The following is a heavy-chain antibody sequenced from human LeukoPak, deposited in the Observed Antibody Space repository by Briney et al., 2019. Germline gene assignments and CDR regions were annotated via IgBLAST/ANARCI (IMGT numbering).Heavy chain of an antibody. CDR3: ARRSIIYGSGSYYLY. CDR1: GYSISSGYY. D-gene: IGHD3-10*01. Sequence: SETLSLTCTVSGYSISSGYYWGWIRQPPGKGLEWIGSIYHSGSTYYNPSLKSRVTISVDTSKNQFSLKLSSVTAADTAVYYCARRSIIYGSGSYYLYWGQGTLVTVSS. J-gene: IGHJ4*02. CDR2: IYHSGST. V-gene: IGHV4-38-2*02.